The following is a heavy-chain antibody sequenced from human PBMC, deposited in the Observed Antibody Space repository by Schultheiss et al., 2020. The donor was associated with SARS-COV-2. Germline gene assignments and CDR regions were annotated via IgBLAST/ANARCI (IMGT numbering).Heavy chain of an antibody. CDR2: ISGSGVST. D-gene: IGHD3-10*01. J-gene: IGHJ6*02. CDR1: GFTFSSYS. V-gene: IGHV3-23*01. Sequence: SCAASGFTFSSYSMNWVRQAPGKGLEWVSAISGSGVSTYYPDSVKGRFTISRDNSKNTLYLQMNSLRAEDTAVYYCAKDYYGSGSRYYGMDVWGQGTTVTVSS. CDR3: AKDYYGSGSRYYGMDV.